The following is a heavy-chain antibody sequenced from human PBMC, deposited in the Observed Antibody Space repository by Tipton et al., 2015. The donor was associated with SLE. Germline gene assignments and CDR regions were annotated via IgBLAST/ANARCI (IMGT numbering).Heavy chain of an antibody. CDR1: GGSISSGKYY. Sequence: TLSLTCTVSGGSISSGKYYWSWIRQPPGKGLEWIGYIYYSGSTYYNPSLKSRVTISVDTSKNQFSLKLSSVTAADTAVYYCARVAGWIEDAFDIWGQGTMVTVSS. CDR2: IYYSGST. V-gene: IGHV4-30-4*01. CDR3: ARVAGWIEDAFDI. D-gene: IGHD2-2*03. J-gene: IGHJ3*02.